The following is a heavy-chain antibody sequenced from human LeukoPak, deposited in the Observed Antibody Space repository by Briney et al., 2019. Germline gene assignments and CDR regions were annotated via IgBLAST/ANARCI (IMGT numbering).Heavy chain of an antibody. D-gene: IGHD5-24*01. J-gene: IGHJ4*02. CDR1: GYTFTDYY. CDR3: ATAQMATIDY. CDR2: VDPEDGET. Sequence: ASVKISCKPSGYTFTDYYMHWVQQAPGKGLEWMGRVDPEDGETIYAEKFQGRVTITADTSTDTAYMELSSLRSEDTAVYYCATAQMATIDYWGQGTLVTVSS. V-gene: IGHV1-69-2*01.